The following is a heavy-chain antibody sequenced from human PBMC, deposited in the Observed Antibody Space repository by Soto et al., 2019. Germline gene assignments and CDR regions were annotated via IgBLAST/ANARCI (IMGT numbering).Heavy chain of an antibody. CDR1: GFTFSSGC. J-gene: IGHJ5*02. V-gene: IGHV3-30*18. CDR3: GKSLRWMITSPPFDP. Sequence: GGALKLSLSTFGFTFSSGCIHWGRQAPGKGLEWLAVISYHRTNKSHAASVNGRFTPYTDNSKNTLYMQMTSLRAEDTAVYYCGKSLRWMITSPPFDPWGQGT. D-gene: IGHD3-16*01. CDR2: ISYHRTNK.